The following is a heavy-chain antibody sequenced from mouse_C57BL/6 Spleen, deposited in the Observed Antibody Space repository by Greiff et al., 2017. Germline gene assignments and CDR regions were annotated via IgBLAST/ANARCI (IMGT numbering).Heavy chain of an antibody. CDR1: GYAFSSYW. CDR2: IYPGDGDT. V-gene: IGHV1-80*01. CDR3: ARHGSSPHFDY. J-gene: IGHJ2*01. Sequence: QVQLQQSGAVLVKPGASVKISCKASGYAFSSYWMNWVKQRPGKGLEWIGQIYPGDGDTNYNGKFKGKATLTADKSSSTAYMQLSSLTSEDSAVYFYARHGSSPHFDYWGQGTTLTVSS. D-gene: IGHD1-1*01.